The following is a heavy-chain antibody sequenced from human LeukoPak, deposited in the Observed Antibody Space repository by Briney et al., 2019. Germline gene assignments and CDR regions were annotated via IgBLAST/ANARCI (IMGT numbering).Heavy chain of an antibody. D-gene: IGHD3-3*01. J-gene: IGHJ4*02. CDR3: ARERAYFDFWSGPAY. Sequence: GSLRLSCAASEVNFRNYAMHWVRQAPGKGLEWVAVISYDGTNKHYADSVKGRLTLSRDNSKNTVYLQMNSLRLEDTAVYYCARERAYFDFWSGPAYWGQGTLVTVSS. CDR2: ISYDGTNK. CDR1: EVNFRNYA. V-gene: IGHV3-30-3*01.